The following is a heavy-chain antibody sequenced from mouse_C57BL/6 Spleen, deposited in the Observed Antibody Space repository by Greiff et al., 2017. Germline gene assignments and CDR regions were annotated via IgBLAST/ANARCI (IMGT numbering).Heavy chain of an antibody. Sequence: QVQLKQSGPGLVQPSQSLSITCTVSGFSLTSYGVHWVRQSPGKGLEWLGVIWSGGGTDYNAAFISRLCLSKDNSKNQFFFKINRLQADNTAIYYCASHYDYDAPFAYWGQGTLVTVSA. D-gene: IGHD2-4*01. J-gene: IGHJ3*01. CDR2: IWSGGGT. CDR1: GFSLTSYG. V-gene: IGHV2-2*01. CDR3: ASHYDYDAPFAY.